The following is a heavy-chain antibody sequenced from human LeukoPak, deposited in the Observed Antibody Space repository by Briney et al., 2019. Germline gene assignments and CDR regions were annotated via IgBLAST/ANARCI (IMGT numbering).Heavy chain of an antibody. CDR1: GFTFSSYS. CDR2: ISSSSSYI. V-gene: IGHV3-21*01. D-gene: IGHD6-13*01. CDR3: ARGEAAAGNVDY. Sequence: AGGSLRLSCAASGFTFSSYSMNWVRQAPGKGLEWVSSISSSSSYIYYADSVKGRFTISRDNAKNSLYLQMNSLRAEDTAVYYCARGEAAAGNVDYWGQGTLVTVSS. J-gene: IGHJ4*02.